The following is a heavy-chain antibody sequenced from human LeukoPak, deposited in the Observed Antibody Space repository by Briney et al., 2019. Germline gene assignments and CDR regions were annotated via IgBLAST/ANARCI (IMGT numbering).Heavy chain of an antibody. CDR1: GGSFSGYY. Sequence: PSETLSLTCAVYGGSFSGYYWSSMRQPPGKGLEWMGEINQCGSTNYNPSLKSRVTISVDTSKNQFSLKLSSVTAADTAVYYCARGVTGHYDYVWGSYRYAPFDYWGQGTLVTVSS. D-gene: IGHD3-16*02. J-gene: IGHJ4*02. CDR2: INQCGST. V-gene: IGHV4-34*01. CDR3: ARGVTGHYDYVWGSYRYAPFDY.